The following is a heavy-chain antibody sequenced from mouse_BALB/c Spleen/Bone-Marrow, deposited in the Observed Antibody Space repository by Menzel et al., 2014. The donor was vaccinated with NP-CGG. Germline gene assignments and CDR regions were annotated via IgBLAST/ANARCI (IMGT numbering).Heavy chain of an antibody. Sequence: EVQLQQSGPGLMKPSQSLSLTCTVTGYSITSDYAWNWIRQFPGNKLEWMGYISYSGSTSYNPSLKSRISITRDTSKNQFFLQLNSVTTEDTATYYCALYGFYAKDYWGQGTSVTVSS. V-gene: IGHV3-2*02. J-gene: IGHJ4*01. CDR2: ISYSGST. D-gene: IGHD2-10*02. CDR3: ALYGFYAKDY. CDR1: GYSITSDYA.